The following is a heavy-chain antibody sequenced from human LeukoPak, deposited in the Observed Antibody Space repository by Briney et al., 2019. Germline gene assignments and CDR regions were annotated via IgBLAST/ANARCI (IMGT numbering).Heavy chain of an antibody. CDR3: ARDGGGDSSGWYSLSYYGMDV. CDR2: ISYDGSNK. Sequence: PGRSLRLSCAASGFTFSSYAMHWVRQAPGKGLEWVAVISYDGSNKYYADSVKGRFTISRDNAKNSLYLQMNSLRDEDTAVYYCARDGGGDSSGWYSLSYYGMDVWGQGTTVTVSS. J-gene: IGHJ6*02. V-gene: IGHV3-30-3*01. CDR1: GFTFSSYA. D-gene: IGHD6-19*01.